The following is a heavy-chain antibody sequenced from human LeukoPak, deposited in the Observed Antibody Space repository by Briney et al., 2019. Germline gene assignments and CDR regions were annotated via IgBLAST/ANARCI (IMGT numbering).Heavy chain of an antibody. Sequence: GASVKVSCKASGYTFTAYYMHWVRQAQGQGLEWMGWINPNSGGTNYAQKFKGRVTMTRDTSISTAYMELSRLRSDDTAVYYCARRGRAVGDAFDIWGQGTMVTVSS. V-gene: IGHV1-2*02. CDR3: ARRGRAVGDAFDI. CDR2: INPNSGGT. J-gene: IGHJ3*02. CDR1: GYTFTAYY. D-gene: IGHD4-23*01.